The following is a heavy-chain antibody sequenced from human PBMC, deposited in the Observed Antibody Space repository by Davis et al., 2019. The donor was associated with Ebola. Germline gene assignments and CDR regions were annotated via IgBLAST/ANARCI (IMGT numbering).Heavy chain of an antibody. CDR3: AKVAWERADLNYFDY. V-gene: IGHV3-23*01. J-gene: IGHJ4*02. CDR1: GFTFNDYA. D-gene: IGHD1-26*01. Sequence: GESLKISCSASGFTFNDYAMSWVRQAPGKGLEWVSAISGGGSSTYYADSVKGRFTISRDNSKNTLYLQMNSLRAEDTAVYYCAKVAWERADLNYFDYWGQGTQVTVSS. CDR2: ISGGGSST.